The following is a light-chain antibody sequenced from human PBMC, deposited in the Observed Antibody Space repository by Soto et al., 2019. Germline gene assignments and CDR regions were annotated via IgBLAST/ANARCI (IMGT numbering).Light chain of an antibody. Sequence: DIQMTQSPSTLSGSVGDRVTITCRASQTISSWLAWYQQKPGKAPKLLIYKASTLKSGVPSRFSGSGSGTEFTLTISSVQPDDFATYYCQHHNSYSEAFGQGTKVELK. CDR3: QHHNSYSEA. J-gene: IGKJ1*01. CDR2: KAS. CDR1: QTISSW. V-gene: IGKV1-5*03.